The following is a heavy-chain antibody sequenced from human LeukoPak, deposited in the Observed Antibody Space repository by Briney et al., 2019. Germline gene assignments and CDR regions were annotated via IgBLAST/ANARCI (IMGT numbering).Heavy chain of an antibody. D-gene: IGHD3-22*01. CDR1: GFTFSSYA. CDR3: AKGQEKYYDSSGYLFDY. CDR2: ISGSGGST. Sequence: GGSLRLSCAASGFTFSSYAMSCVRQAPGKGLEWVSAISGSGGSTYYADSVKGRFTISRDNSKNTLYLQMNSLRAEDTAVYYCAKGQEKYYDSSGYLFDYWGQGTLVTVSS. V-gene: IGHV3-23*01. J-gene: IGHJ4*02.